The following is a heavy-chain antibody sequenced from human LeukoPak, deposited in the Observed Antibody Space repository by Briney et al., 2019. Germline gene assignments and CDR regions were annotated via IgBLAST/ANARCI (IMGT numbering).Heavy chain of an antibody. J-gene: IGHJ4*02. D-gene: IGHD3-22*01. CDR2: INHSGST. Sequence: SETLSLTCAVYGGSFSGYYWSWIRQPPGKGLEWIGEINHSGSTNYNPSLKSRITMSVDTSKNQFSLMLSSVTAADTAVYYCARGYDSSAYYPFNYWGQGTLVTVSS. CDR1: GGSFSGYY. CDR3: ARGYDSSAYYPFNY. V-gene: IGHV4-34*01.